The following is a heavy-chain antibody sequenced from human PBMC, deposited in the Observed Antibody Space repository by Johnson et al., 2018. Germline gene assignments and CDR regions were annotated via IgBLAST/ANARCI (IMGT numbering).Heavy chain of an antibody. D-gene: IGHD4-23*01. J-gene: IGHJ4*02. V-gene: IGHV3-9*03. CDR3: AKGVYGGNLRNYFDY. Sequence: VQLVESGGGLVQPGRSLRLSCAASGFTFDDYAMHWVRQAPGKGLEWVSGISWSSGSIAYADSVKGRFIIPRDNAKNSLYLQMNSLRTEDMALYYCAKGVYGGNLRNYFDYWGQGTLVTVSS. CDR2: ISWSSGSI. CDR1: GFTFDDYA.